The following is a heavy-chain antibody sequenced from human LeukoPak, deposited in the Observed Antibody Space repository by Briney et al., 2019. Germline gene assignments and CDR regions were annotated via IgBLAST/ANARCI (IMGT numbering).Heavy chain of an antibody. Sequence: ASVKVSCKASGYTFTSYGIRWVRQAPGQGLEWMGWISAYNGNTNYAQKLQGRVTMTTDTSTSTAYMELRSLRSDDTAVYYCARAQDSSGYLKYYYYYGMDVWGQGTTVTVSS. CDR2: ISAYNGNT. J-gene: IGHJ6*02. CDR1: GYTFTSYG. CDR3: ARAQDSSGYLKYYYYYGMDV. V-gene: IGHV1-18*01. D-gene: IGHD3-22*01.